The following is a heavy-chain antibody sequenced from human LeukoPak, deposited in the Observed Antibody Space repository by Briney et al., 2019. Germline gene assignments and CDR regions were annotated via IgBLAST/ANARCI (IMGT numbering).Heavy chain of an antibody. CDR2: IKQDGSEK. V-gene: IGHV3-7*05. Sequence: PGRSLRLSCAASGFTFSSYWMSWVRQAPGKGLEWVANIKQDGSEKYYVDSVKGRFTISRDNAKNSLYLQMNSLRAEDTAVYYCARDTPWVDYGGIEGYFDYWGQGTLVTVSS. CDR3: ARDTPWVDYGGIEGYFDY. J-gene: IGHJ4*02. CDR1: GFTFSSYW. D-gene: IGHD4-23*01.